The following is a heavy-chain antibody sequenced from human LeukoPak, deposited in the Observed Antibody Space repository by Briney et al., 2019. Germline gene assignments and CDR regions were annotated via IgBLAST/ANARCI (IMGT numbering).Heavy chain of an antibody. D-gene: IGHD6-13*01. CDR2: ISGPGSTT. CDR3: AKGLLTKTHGISWDPFDS. J-gene: IGHJ4*02. Sequence: GGSLRLSCAASGFTFSGYAMTWVRQAPGKGLEWVATISGPGSTTYYADSVKGRFTISRDNSQNTLYLQMNSMRAEDTAIYYCAKGLLTKTHGISWDPFDSWGQGTLVSVSS. CDR1: GFTFSGYA. V-gene: IGHV3-23*01.